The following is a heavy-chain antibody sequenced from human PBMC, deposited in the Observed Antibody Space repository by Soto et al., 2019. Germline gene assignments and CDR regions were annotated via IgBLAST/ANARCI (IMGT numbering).Heavy chain of an antibody. J-gene: IGHJ6*02. CDR3: ARHIVVVPAAIPRWAFGTHV. CDR1: GGTFSSYA. V-gene: IGHV1-69*13. CDR2: IIPIFGTA. D-gene: IGHD2-2*02. Sequence: SWKVSCKASGGTFSSYAISWVRQAPGQGLEWMGGIIPIFGTANYAQKLQGRVTITADESTRTAYMELSSLRSENTAVYYCARHIVVVPAAIPRWAFGTHVWGQGTTATV.